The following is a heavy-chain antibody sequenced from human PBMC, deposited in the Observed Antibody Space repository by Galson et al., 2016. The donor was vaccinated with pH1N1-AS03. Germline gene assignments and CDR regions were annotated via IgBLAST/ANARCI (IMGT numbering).Heavy chain of an antibody. J-gene: IGHJ4*02. D-gene: IGHD3-10*01. Sequence: PRLSCAASGFTFSNLWMHWVRQGPGKGLVWVARVNGDGSSTTYADSVKGRFTISRDNAKNTVYLQMISLRAEDTAVYYCATGRGYYYEYWGQGTLVTVSS. CDR1: GFTFSNLW. CDR2: VNGDGSST. V-gene: IGHV3-74*01. CDR3: ATGRGYYYEY.